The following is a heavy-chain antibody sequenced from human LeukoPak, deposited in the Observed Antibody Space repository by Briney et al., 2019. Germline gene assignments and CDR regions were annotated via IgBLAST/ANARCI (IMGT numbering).Heavy chain of an antibody. V-gene: IGHV3-33*01. D-gene: IGHD4-17*01. CDR3: AREHTTVTSLLDY. J-gene: IGHJ4*02. Sequence: GGSLRLSCAASGFTFNSYGIHWVRQAPGKGLEWVAVIWYDGNNKYYADSVKGRSTISRDSSKNTMYLQMNSLRAEDTAVYYCAREHTTVTSLLDYWGQGTLVTVSS. CDR2: IWYDGNNK. CDR1: GFTFNSYG.